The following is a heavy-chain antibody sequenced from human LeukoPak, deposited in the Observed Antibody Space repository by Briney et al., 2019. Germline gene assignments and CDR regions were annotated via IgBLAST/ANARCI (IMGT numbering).Heavy chain of an antibody. J-gene: IGHJ5*02. CDR3: AREEVHDFWSGYSPNRFDL. Sequence: AGSLRLSCAASGFTFSNYYMSWIRQAPGKGLGWVSYISSSVSTIYHANSVKGRLTISRDNAKNSLYLQMNRLRAEDTAVYYCAREEVHDFWSGYSPNRFDLWGQGTLVTVSS. V-gene: IGHV3-11*04. D-gene: IGHD3-3*01. CDR1: GFTFSNYY. CDR2: ISSSVSTI.